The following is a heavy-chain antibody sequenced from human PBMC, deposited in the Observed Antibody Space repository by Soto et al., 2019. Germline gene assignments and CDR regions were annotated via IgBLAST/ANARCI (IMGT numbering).Heavy chain of an antibody. CDR2: IYSGGST. J-gene: IGHJ6*03. Sequence: PGGSLRLSCAASGFTVSSNYMSWVRQAPGKGLEWVSVIYSGGSTYYADSVKGRFTISRHNSKNTLYLQMNSLRAEDTAVYYCARPAAGTYYYYMDVWGKGTTVTVSS. D-gene: IGHD6-13*01. CDR1: GFTVSSNY. V-gene: IGHV3-53*04. CDR3: ARPAAGTYYYYMDV.